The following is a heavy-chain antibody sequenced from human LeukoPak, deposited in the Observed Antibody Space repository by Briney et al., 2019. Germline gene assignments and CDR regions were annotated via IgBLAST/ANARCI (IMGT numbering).Heavy chain of an antibody. J-gene: IGHJ4*02. V-gene: IGHV3-11*04. Sequence: GGSLRLSCAASGFTFSDYYMNWIRQAPGKGLEWVSYISSSGRTIYYADSVKGRFTISRDNAKNSLYLQMNSLRAEDTAVYYCARHWGVVPAAPTVLSDYWGQGTLVTVSS. CDR1: GFTFSDYY. CDR2: ISSSGRTI. D-gene: IGHD2-2*01. CDR3: ARHWGVVPAAPTVLSDY.